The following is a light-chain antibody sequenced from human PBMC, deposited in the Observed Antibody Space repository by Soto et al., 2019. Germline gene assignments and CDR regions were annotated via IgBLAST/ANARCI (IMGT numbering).Light chain of an antibody. J-gene: IGLJ2*01. CDR2: STN. V-gene: IGLV7-43*01. Sequence: QTVVTQEPSLTVSPGGTVTLTCASSTGAVTSGYYPNWFQQKPGQAPRALIYSTNNRYSWTPARFSGSLLGGKAALTLSGVQPVDEADYYCLLYYGGQLGVFGGGTK. CDR1: TGAVTSGYY. CDR3: LLYYGGQLGV.